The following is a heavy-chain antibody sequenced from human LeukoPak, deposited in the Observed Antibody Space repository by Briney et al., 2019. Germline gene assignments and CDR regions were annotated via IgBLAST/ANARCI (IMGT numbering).Heavy chain of an antibody. D-gene: IGHD3-10*01. V-gene: IGHV4-39*07. Sequence: SETLSLTCTVSGGSISSSSYYWGWIRQPPGKGLEWIGSIYYSGSTYYNPSLKSRVTISVDTSKNQFSLKLSSVTAADTAVYYCARAVGGDGSGSLWGPGTLVTVSS. J-gene: IGHJ4*02. CDR3: ARAVGGDGSGSL. CDR1: GGSISSSSYY. CDR2: IYYSGST.